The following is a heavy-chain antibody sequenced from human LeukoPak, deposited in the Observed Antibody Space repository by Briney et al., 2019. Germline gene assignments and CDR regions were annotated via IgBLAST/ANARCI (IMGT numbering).Heavy chain of an antibody. CDR1: GGSISSGGYS. CDR2: IYHSGST. V-gene: IGHV4-30-2*01. J-gene: IGHJ4*02. D-gene: IGHD3-10*01. Sequence: SETLSLTCAVSGGSISSGGYSWSWIRQPPGKGLEWIGYIYHSGSTYYNPSLKSRVTISVDRSKNQFSLKLSSVTAADTAVYYCARAQEKSMVRGVMGPFDYWGQGTLVTVSS. CDR3: ARAQEKSMVRGVMGPFDY.